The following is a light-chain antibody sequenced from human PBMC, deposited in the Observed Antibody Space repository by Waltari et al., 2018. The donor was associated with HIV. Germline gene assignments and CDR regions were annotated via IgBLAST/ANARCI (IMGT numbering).Light chain of an antibody. CDR2: DVS. J-gene: IGLJ3*02. V-gene: IGLV2-11*01. Sequence: QSALTQPRSVSGSPGQSVTISCTGTSSHVGGYNYVSWYQQHPRKAPKLMIYDVSKRPSGVPDRFSDSKSGNTASLTISGLQAEDEADYYCCSYAGSYSWVFGGGTKLTVL. CDR3: CSYAGSYSWV. CDR1: SSHVGGYNY.